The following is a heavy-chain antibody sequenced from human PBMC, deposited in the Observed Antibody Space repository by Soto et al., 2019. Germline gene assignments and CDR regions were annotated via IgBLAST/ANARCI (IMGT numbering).Heavy chain of an antibody. V-gene: IGHV3-23*01. J-gene: IGHJ4*02. D-gene: IGHD5-12*01. CDR1: GFTFSSYA. CDR2: ISGSGGST. Sequence: GGSLRLSCAASGFTFSSYAMSWVRQAPGKGLEWVSAISGSGGSTYYADSVKGRFTISRDNSKNTLYLQMNSLRAEDTAVYYCAKAEVYIVATIKNFDYWGQGTLVTVSS. CDR3: AKAEVYIVATIKNFDY.